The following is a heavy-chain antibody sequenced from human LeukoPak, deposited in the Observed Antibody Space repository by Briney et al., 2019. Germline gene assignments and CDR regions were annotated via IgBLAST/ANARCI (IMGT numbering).Heavy chain of an antibody. CDR3: AKAYCSSTSCYQGY. Sequence: PGGSLRLSCAASGFTFSIYAMSWVRQAPGKGLEWVSAISGSGGSAYYADSVKGRFTISRDNSKNTLYLQMNSLRAEDTAVYYCAKAYCSSTSCYQGYWGQGTLVIVSS. V-gene: IGHV3-23*01. J-gene: IGHJ4*02. CDR2: ISGSGGSA. CDR1: GFTFSIYA. D-gene: IGHD2-2*01.